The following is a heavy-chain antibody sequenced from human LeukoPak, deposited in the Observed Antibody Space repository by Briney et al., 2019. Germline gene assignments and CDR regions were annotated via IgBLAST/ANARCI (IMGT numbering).Heavy chain of an antibody. CDR3: ARDPLSSDFDY. V-gene: IGHV4-59*11. CDR1: GGSISSHY. J-gene: IGHJ4*02. CDR2: IYYSGST. D-gene: IGHD3-10*01. Sequence: PSETLSLTCTVSGGSISSHYRSWIRQPPGKGLEWIGYIYYSGSTNDNPSLKSRVIISVDTSKNQFSLKLSSVTAADTAVYYCARDPLSSDFDYWGQGTLVTVSS.